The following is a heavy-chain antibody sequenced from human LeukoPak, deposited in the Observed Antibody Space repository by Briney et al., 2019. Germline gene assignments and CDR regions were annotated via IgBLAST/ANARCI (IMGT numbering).Heavy chain of an antibody. Sequence: GGSLRLSCAASGVTFSSYWMHWVRQAPGKGLVWVSRIKSDGSTNYADSVKGRFTISRDNAKNKVSLQMNSLRAEDTAVYYCARAPSEIGGYYPEYFRHWGQGTLVTVSS. CDR3: ARAPSEIGGYYPEYFRH. J-gene: IGHJ1*01. CDR1: GVTFSSYW. D-gene: IGHD3-22*01. V-gene: IGHV3-74*01. CDR2: IKSDGST.